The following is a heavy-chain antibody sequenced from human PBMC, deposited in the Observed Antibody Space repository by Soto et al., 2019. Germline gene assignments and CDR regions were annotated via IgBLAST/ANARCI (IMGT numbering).Heavy chain of an antibody. V-gene: IGHV3-7*01. CDR1: GFSFSSVW. CDR3: TRDLNWEAH. CDR2: INPDGSEK. D-gene: IGHD1-1*01. Sequence: EVHLVESGGGLVQPGGSLRLSCAASGFSFSSVWMTWVRQIPGKGLECLACINPDGSEKYYLDSVKGRFTVSRDNARNSLYLQMSSLRADDTAVYYCTRDLNWEAHGGQGTLVTVSS. J-gene: IGHJ4*02.